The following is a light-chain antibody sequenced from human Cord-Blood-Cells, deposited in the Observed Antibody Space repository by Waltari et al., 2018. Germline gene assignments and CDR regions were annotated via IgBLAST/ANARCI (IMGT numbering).Light chain of an antibody. CDR3: CSYAGSYTYV. Sequence: QSALTQPRSVSGSPGQPVTISCTGTSSFVGGYTYVPWYQQHPGKAPNPMIYDVSKRPSGVPDRFSGSKSGNTASLTISGLQAEDEADYYCCSYAGSYTYVFGTGTKVTVL. V-gene: IGLV2-11*01. CDR1: SSFVGGYTY. CDR2: DVS. J-gene: IGLJ1*01.